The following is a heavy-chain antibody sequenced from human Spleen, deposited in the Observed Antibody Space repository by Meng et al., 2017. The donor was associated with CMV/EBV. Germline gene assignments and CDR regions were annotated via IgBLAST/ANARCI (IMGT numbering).Heavy chain of an antibody. J-gene: IGHJ6*02. CDR2: IYYSGST. Sequence: SETLSLTCTVSGGSISSYYWSWIRQPPGKGLEWIGYIYYSGSTNYNPSLKSRVTISVDTSKNQFSLKLRSVTAADTAVYYCARILPAARPDVWGQGTTVTVSS. CDR1: GGSISSYY. D-gene: IGHD2-2*01. V-gene: IGHV4-59*12. CDR3: ARILPAARPDV.